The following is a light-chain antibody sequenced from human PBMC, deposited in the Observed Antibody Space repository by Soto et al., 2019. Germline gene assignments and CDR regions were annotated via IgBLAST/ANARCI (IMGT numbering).Light chain of an antibody. J-gene: IGLJ3*02. CDR3: ETWDSNTHTV. CDR2: LEGSGSY. Sequence: QPVLTQSSSASASLGSSVKLTCTLSSGHSSYIIAWHQQQPGKAPRYLMKLEGSGSYNKGSRVPDRFSGSSSGADRYLTISNLQLEDEADYYCETWDSNTHTVFGGGTKLTVL. V-gene: IGLV4-60*02. CDR1: SGHSSYI.